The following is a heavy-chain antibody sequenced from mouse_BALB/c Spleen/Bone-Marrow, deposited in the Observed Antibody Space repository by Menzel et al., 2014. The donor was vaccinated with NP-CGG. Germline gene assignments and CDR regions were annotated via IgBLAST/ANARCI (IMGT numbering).Heavy chain of an antibody. Sequence: EVHLVESGGGLVKPGGSLKLSCAASGFTFSSYAMSWVRQTPEKRLEWVASISSGGSTYYPDSVKGRFTISRDNARNIPYLQMSSLRSEDTAMYYCARLITRGNFDYWGQGTTLTVSS. D-gene: IGHD2-4*01. J-gene: IGHJ2*01. V-gene: IGHV5-6-5*01. CDR2: ISSGGST. CDR1: GFTFSSYA. CDR3: ARLITRGNFDY.